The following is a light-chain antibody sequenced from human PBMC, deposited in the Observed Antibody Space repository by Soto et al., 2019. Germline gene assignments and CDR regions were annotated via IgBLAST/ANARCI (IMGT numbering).Light chain of an antibody. J-gene: IGKJ1*01. CDR3: HQYNSYPWT. CDR2: KAS. Sequence: DIQMTQSPSTLSASVGDRVTITCRASQSISSWLAWYQQKPGKAPKLLIYKASSLESGVPSRFSGSGSGTEFPLTISSLKPDESATYYCHQYNSYPWTFGQGTKVEIK. V-gene: IGKV1-5*03. CDR1: QSISSW.